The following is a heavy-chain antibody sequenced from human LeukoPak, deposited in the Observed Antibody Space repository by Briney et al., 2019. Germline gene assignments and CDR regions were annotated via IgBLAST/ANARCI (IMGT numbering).Heavy chain of an antibody. CDR1: GYTFTTCG. CDR3: ASHYCSGTSCYPEYFQH. J-gene: IGHJ1*01. Sequence: ASVTVSCTASGYTFTTCGISWVRQAPGQGLEWMGWISAYNGNTNYAQKLQGRVTITTDTSTSTAYMELRSLRSDGTVVYECASHYCSGTSCYPEYFQHWGQGTLVTVSS. V-gene: IGHV1-18*01. CDR2: ISAYNGNT. D-gene: IGHD2-2*01.